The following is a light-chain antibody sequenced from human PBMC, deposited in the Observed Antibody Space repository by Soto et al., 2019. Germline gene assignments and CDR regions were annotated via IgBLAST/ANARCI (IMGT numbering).Light chain of an antibody. CDR2: GAS. CDR3: QQYNNWPPST. CDR1: QSVSSN. V-gene: IGKV3-15*01. Sequence: ETVLTQSPATLSSSPGERATLSCRASQSVSSNLAWYQQKPGQAPRLLIYGASTRATGIPARFSGSGSGTEFTLTISSLQSEDFAVYYCQQYNNWPPSTFGQGTKVDIK. J-gene: IGKJ1*01.